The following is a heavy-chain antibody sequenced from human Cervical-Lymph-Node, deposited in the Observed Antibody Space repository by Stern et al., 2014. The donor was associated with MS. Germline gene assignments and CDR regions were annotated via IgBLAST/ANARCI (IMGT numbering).Heavy chain of an antibody. V-gene: IGHV1-69*01. D-gene: IGHD2-15*01. CDR3: ARADPGYCSGGSCYYQYNWFDP. CDR2: IIPIFGTA. CDR1: GGTFSSYA. J-gene: IGHJ5*02. Sequence: VQLVESGAEVKKPGSSVKVSCKASGGTFSSYAISWVRQAPGQGLEWMGGIIPIFGTANYAQKFQGRVTITADESTSTAYMELSSLRSEDTAVYYCARADPGYCSGGSCYYQYNWFDPWGQGTLVTVSS.